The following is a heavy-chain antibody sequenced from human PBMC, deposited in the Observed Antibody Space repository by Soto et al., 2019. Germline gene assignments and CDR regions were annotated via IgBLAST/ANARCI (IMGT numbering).Heavy chain of an antibody. J-gene: IGHJ4*02. Sequence: PGGSLRLSCAASGFTFSSYAMSWVRQAPGKGLEWVSAISGSGGSTYYADSVKGRFTISRDNSKNTLYLQMNSLRAEDTAVYYCAKDRDQYYTMITEFDYWGQGTLVTVSS. V-gene: IGHV3-23*01. CDR2: ISGSGGST. D-gene: IGHD3-22*01. CDR3: AKDRDQYYTMITEFDY. CDR1: GFTFSSYA.